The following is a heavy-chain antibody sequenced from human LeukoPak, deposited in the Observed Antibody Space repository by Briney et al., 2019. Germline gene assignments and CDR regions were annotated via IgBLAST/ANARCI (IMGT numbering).Heavy chain of an antibody. V-gene: IGHV4-61*02. CDR2: MYTSGAR. CDR3: AKDDPTTVGEAFDV. J-gene: IGHJ3*01. CDR1: GGSISGSSYY. Sequence: SETLSLTCRVSGGSISGSSYYCNWIRQPAGKGLEWIGRMYTSGARNYSPSPKSRVTMSVDTSKNEFSLKLNSVTAADTAVYYCAKDDPTTVGEAFDVWGQGTMVTVSS. D-gene: IGHD3-10*01.